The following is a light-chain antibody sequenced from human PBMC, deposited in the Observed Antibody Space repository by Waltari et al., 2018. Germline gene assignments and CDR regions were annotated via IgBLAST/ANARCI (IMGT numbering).Light chain of an antibody. CDR3: MQARQTPPT. V-gene: IGKV2-28*01. CDR2: LGS. Sequence: DIEMTQSPLSLPVTPGEPAAMSCRSSESLLHGSGYHYLEWYLQKPGQSPQLLIYLGSNRASGVPDRFRGSGSGTNFTLKITRVEAEDVGIYFCMQARQTPPTFGPGTKVDI. J-gene: IGKJ3*01. CDR1: ESLLHGSGYHY.